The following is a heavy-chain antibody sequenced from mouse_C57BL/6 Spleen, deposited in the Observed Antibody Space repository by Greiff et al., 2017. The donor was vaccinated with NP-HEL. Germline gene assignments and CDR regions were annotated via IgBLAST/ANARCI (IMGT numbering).Heavy chain of an antibody. V-gene: IGHV5-4*01. D-gene: IGHD2-1*01. CDR3: ARERGNYAYFDY. CDR2: ISDGGSYT. Sequence: EVQGVESGGGLVKPGGSLKLSCAASGFTFSSYAMSWVRQTPEKRLEWVATISDGGSYTYYPDNVKGRFTISRDNAKNNLYLQMSHLKSEDTAMYYCARERGNYAYFDYWGQGTTLTVSS. J-gene: IGHJ2*01. CDR1: GFTFSSYA.